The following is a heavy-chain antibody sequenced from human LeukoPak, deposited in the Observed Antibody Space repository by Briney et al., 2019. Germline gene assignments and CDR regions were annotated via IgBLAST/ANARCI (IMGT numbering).Heavy chain of an antibody. CDR3: ARGATISETGYFDF. Sequence: PSETLSLTCAVYGGSSSRYYWSWIRQSPGKGLEWIAEIDHRGDTNYNPSVKSRVTISVDTSKNQFSLKVRSLSAADTAVYYCARGATISETGYFDFWGQGTPVTVSP. CDR2: IDHRGDT. V-gene: IGHV4-34*01. CDR1: GGSSSRYY. D-gene: IGHD5-24*01. J-gene: IGHJ4*03.